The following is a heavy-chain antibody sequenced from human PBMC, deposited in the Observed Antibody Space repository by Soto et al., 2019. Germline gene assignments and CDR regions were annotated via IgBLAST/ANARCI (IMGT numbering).Heavy chain of an antibody. Sequence: GGSLRLSCAASGFTFSSYSMNWVRQAPGKGLEWVSSIVSSSTYIFYADSVKGRFTISRDNAKNSLYLQMNSLRAEDTAVYYCARDRSSGWPIGSWGQGTLVTVSS. J-gene: IGHJ5*01. V-gene: IGHV3-21*01. CDR1: GFTFSSYS. D-gene: IGHD6-19*01. CDR2: IVSSSTYI. CDR3: ARDRSSGWPIGS.